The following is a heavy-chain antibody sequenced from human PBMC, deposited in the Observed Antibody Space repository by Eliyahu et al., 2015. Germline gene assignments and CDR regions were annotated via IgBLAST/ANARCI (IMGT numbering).Heavy chain of an antibody. CDR1: GGPXSSSSYY. J-gene: IGHJ4*02. Sequence: QLQLQESGPGLVKPSETLSXTCTVXGGPXSSSSYYWGWXXQPPGKGLEXIGSIYYSGSTYYNPSLKSRVTISVDTSKNQFSLKLSSVTAADTAVYYCARAYGDYALWDYWGQGTLVTVSS. D-gene: IGHD4-17*01. V-gene: IGHV4-39*01. CDR3: ARAYGDYALWDY. CDR2: IYYSGST.